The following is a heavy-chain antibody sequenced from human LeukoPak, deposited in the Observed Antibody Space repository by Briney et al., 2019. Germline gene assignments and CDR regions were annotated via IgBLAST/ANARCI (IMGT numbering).Heavy chain of an antibody. D-gene: IGHD3-3*01. CDR1: GYTFTSYG. CDR3: ARLIVTFDFWSGYFDY. Sequence: ASVKVSCNASGYTFTSYGISWVRQAPGQGLEWMGWISAYNGNTNYAQKLQGRVTMTTDTSTSTAYMELRSLRSDDTAVYYCARLIVTFDFWSGYFDYWGQGTLVTVSS. V-gene: IGHV1-18*01. CDR2: ISAYNGNT. J-gene: IGHJ4*02.